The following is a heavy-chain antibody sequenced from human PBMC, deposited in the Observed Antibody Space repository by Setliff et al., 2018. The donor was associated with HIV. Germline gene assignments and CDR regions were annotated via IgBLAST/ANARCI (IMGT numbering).Heavy chain of an antibody. Sequence: RASVKVSCKASGYTFTSYGISWVRQAPGQGLEWMGWISAYNGNTNYAQKLQGRVTMTTDTSTSTAYMELRSLRSDDTAVYYCAREPPIRIAAAGTRRDYYYYGMDVWGQGTTVTVSS. CDR1: GYTFTSYG. CDR3: AREPPIRIAAAGTRRDYYYYGMDV. V-gene: IGHV1-18*01. D-gene: IGHD6-13*01. CDR2: ISAYNGNT. J-gene: IGHJ6*02.